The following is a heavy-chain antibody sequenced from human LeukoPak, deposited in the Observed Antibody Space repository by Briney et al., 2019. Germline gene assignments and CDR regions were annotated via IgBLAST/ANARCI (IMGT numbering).Heavy chain of an antibody. Sequence: PGGSLRLSCAASGFTFSSYAMSWVRQAPGKGLEWVSRISGSGGSTYYADSVKGRFTISRDNSKNTLYLQMDSLRAEDTAVYYCAKDTTTVVTPCYQHWGQGTLVTVSS. CDR1: GFTFSSYA. D-gene: IGHD4-23*01. CDR2: ISGSGGST. CDR3: AKDTTTVVTPCYQH. J-gene: IGHJ1*01. V-gene: IGHV3-23*01.